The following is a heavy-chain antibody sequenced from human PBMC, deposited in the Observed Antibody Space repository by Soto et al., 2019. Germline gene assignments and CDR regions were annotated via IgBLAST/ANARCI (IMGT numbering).Heavy chain of an antibody. V-gene: IGHV3-74*01. CDR2: INSDGSST. J-gene: IGHJ6*03. CDR1: GFTFSSYW. CDR3: ARAYYDILTGPPHYYYMDV. D-gene: IGHD3-9*01. Sequence: GGSLRLSCAASGFTFSSYWMHWVRQAPGKGLVWVSRINSDGSSTSYADSVKGRFTISRDNAKNTLYLQMNSLRAEETAVYYCARAYYDILTGPPHYYYMDVWGKGTTVTVSS.